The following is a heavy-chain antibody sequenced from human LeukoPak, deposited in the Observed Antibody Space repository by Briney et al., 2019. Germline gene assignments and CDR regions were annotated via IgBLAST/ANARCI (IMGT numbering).Heavy chain of an antibody. CDR2: ISPSSGDS. D-gene: IGHD3-16*01. CDR3: ARDGGAVRFDY. J-gene: IGHJ4*02. CDR1: GFMFSSYF. V-gene: IGHV3-21*01. Sequence: GGSLRLSCAASGFMFSSYFMNWVRQAPGKGLEWVSSISPSSGDSYYADSVRGRFTISRDNAKNSLYLQMNSLRAEDTAVYYCARDGGAVRFDYWGQGTLVTVSS.